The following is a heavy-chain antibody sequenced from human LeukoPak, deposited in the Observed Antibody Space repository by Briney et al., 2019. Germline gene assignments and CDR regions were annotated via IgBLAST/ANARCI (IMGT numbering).Heavy chain of an antibody. Sequence: ASVKVSCKASGYTFTTYGISWVRQAPGQGLEWMGWISAYNGNTNYAQKLQGRVTMTTDTSTSTAYMELRSLRSEDTAVYYCASIAAAGTKAIDYWGQGTLVTVSS. J-gene: IGHJ4*02. CDR2: ISAYNGNT. CDR1: GYTFTTYG. V-gene: IGHV1-18*01. CDR3: ASIAAAGTKAIDY. D-gene: IGHD6-13*01.